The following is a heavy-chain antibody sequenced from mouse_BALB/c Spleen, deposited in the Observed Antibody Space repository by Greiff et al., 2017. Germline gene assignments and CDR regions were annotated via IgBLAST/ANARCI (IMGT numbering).Heavy chain of an antibody. D-gene: IGHD1-1*01. CDR3: ARSHYYGSTFDY. V-gene: IGHV5-17*02. Sequence: EVQVVESGGGLVQPGGSRKLSCAASGFTFSSFGMHWVRQAPEKGLEWVAYISSGSSTIYYADTVKGRFTISRDNPKNTLFLQMTSLRSEDTAMYYCARSHYYGSTFDYWGQGTTLTVSS. J-gene: IGHJ2*01. CDR2: ISSGSSTI. CDR1: GFTFSSFG.